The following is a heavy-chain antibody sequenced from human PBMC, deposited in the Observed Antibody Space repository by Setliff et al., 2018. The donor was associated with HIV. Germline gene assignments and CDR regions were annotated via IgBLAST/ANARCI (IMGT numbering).Heavy chain of an antibody. CDR2: INPNSGGT. D-gene: IGHD3-22*01. CDR1: GYTLAGYF. J-gene: IGHJ4*02. V-gene: IGHV1-2*02. Sequence: ASVKVSCKASGYTLAGYFMHWVRQAPGQGLEWMGWINPNSGGTNYAQKFQGRVSMTRDTSITTAFMELSRLRSDDTAVYYCARGPITMIVVYFDYWGQGTLVTVSS. CDR3: ARGPITMIVVYFDY.